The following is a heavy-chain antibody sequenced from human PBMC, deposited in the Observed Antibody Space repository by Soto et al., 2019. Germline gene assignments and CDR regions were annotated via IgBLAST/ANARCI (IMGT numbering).Heavy chain of an antibody. D-gene: IGHD6-13*01. J-gene: IGHJ6*02. V-gene: IGHV4-34*01. Sequence: QVQLQQWGAGLLKPSEILSLACAVYAGSFSGYYWSWIRQPPGKGLEWIGEINHSGSTNYNPSLKSRVTISVDTSKNQFSLKLSSVTVADTAVYYCARGLYSSSWYIMGYYYGMDVWGQGTTVTVSS. CDR3: ARGLYSSSWYIMGYYYGMDV. CDR2: INHSGST. CDR1: AGSFSGYY.